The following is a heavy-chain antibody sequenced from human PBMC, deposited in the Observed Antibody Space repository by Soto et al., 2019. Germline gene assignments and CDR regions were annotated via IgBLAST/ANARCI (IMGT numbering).Heavy chain of an antibody. V-gene: IGHV1-69*13. J-gene: IGHJ6*02. CDR1: GGSFSGYL. Sequence: SVKGSWKASGGSFSGYLISLGRHAHGQGLEWMGGIIPIFGTANYAQKFQGRVTLTADESTSTAYMELSSLRSEDTAVYYCAGGYCSSTSCRGNVYYYYGMDVWGQGTTVTVSS. CDR3: AGGYCSSTSCRGNVYYYYGMDV. D-gene: IGHD2-2*01. CDR2: IIPIFGTA.